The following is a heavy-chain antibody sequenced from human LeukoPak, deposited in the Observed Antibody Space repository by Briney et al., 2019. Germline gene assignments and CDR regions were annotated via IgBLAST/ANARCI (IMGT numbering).Heavy chain of an antibody. CDR1: GGSISSYS. CDR2: IYYSGST. V-gene: IGHV4-59*01. D-gene: IGHD5-12*01. J-gene: IGHJ4*02. CDR3: ARVSGYDWESFYDY. Sequence: PSETLSLTCTVSGGSISSYSWNWIRQPPGKGLEWIGYIYYSGSTNYNPSLKSRVTISVDTSKNQFSLKLSSVTAADTAVYYCARVSGYDWESFYDYWGQGTLVTVSS.